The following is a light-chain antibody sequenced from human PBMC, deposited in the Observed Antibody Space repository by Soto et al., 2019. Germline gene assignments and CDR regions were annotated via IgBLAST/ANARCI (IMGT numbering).Light chain of an antibody. CDR2: DVT. Sequence: QSALTQPRSVSGSPGQSVTISCTGTSSDVGTYNYVSWYQQHPGNAPKLVIYDVTKRPSGVPDRFSGSKSGNTASLTISGLQAEDEGDYYCSSYGASSVFGTGTKVTVL. V-gene: IGLV2-11*01. CDR1: SSDVGTYNY. J-gene: IGLJ1*01. CDR3: SSYGASSV.